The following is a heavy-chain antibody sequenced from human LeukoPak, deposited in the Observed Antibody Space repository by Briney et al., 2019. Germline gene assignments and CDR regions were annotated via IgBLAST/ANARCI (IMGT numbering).Heavy chain of an antibody. V-gene: IGHV4-4*02. J-gene: IGHJ4*02. CDR2: IYHSGST. Sequence: SETLSLTCAVSGGSISSSNWWSWVRQPPGKGLEWIGEIYHSGSTNYNPSLKSRVTISVDNSKNQFSLKLSFVTAADTAVYYCARAADRSGQFDYWGQGTLVTVSS. D-gene: IGHD3-22*01. CDR1: GGSISSSNW. CDR3: ARAADRSGQFDY.